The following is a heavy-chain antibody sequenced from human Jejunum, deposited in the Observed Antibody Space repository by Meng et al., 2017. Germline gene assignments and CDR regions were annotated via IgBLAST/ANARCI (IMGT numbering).Heavy chain of an antibody. D-gene: IGHD3-16*02. CDR1: GFSLSTRGVG. Sequence: SGSTLVKPTETLTLTCTFSGFSLSTRGVGVAWIRQPPGRALEWLAIIYWDDDKRYSPSLQSRLTITKDTSKNQVFLRMANMDPVDTGTFYCARIIITFVGVVDRLDSFDIWGQGTMVTVSS. J-gene: IGHJ3*02. CDR2: IYWDDDK. V-gene: IGHV2-5*02. CDR3: ARIIITFVGVVDRLDSFDI.